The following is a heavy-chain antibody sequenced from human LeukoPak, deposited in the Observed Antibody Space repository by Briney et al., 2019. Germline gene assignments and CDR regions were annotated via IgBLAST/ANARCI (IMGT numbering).Heavy chain of an antibody. CDR2: IYHSGST. J-gene: IGHJ3*02. Sequence: KASETLSLTCAVSGGSISSSNWWSWVRQPPGKGLEWIGEIYHSGSTNYNPSLKSRVTISVDKSKNQFSLKLSSVTAADTAVYYCARDRRGSYTDDAFDIWGQGTLVTVSS. CDR3: ARDRRGSYTDDAFDI. D-gene: IGHD1-26*01. V-gene: IGHV4-4*02. CDR1: GGSISSSNW.